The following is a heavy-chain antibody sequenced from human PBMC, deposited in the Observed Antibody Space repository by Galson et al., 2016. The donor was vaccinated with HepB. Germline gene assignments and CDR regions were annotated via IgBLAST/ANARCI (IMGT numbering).Heavy chain of an antibody. Sequence: SLRLSCATSGFIFSDYYMSWIRQAPGKGLEWVSYISGSSAYTNYADSVKGRFTVSRDNSKNTLYLQMNSLRAEDTALYYCARDFEYRYAFSVVGLALDYWGQGALVTVSS. J-gene: IGHJ4*02. CDR2: ISGSSAYT. V-gene: IGHV3-11*06. CDR3: ARDFEYRYAFSVVGLALDY. D-gene: IGHD5-18*01. CDR1: GFIFSDYY.